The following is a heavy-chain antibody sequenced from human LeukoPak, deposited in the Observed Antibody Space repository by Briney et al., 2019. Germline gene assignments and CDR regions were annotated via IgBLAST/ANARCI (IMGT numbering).Heavy chain of an antibody. D-gene: IGHD1-26*01. V-gene: IGHV3-23*01. CDR2: ISASGGTT. CDR1: GFTFSTYA. CDR3: AKGQKWELPLDY. J-gene: IGHJ4*02. Sequence: PGGSLRLSCAASGFTFSTYAVNWVRQAPGKGLEWVSAISASGGTTYYADSVKGRLSISRDNSKNTLYLQMNSLRAEDTAVYYCAKGQKWELPLDYWGQGTLVTVSS.